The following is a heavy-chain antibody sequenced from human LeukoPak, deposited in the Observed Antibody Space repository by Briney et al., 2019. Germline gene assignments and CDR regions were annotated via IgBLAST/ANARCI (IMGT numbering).Heavy chain of an antibody. CDR2: IYPGDSDT. CDR1: GYSFTNYW. Sequence: GESLKISCQGSGYSFTNYWIGWVRQIPGKGLEWMGIIYPGDSDTRYSPSFQGQVTISADKSISTAYLQWSSLKASDTAMYYCARHPRYFDALTRRDYYYYMDVWGKGTTVTVSS. J-gene: IGHJ6*03. D-gene: IGHD3-9*01. V-gene: IGHV5-51*01. CDR3: ARHPRYFDALTRRDYYYYMDV.